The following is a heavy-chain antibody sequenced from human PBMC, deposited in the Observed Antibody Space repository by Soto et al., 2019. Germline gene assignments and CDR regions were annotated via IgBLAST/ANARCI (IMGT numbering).Heavy chain of an antibody. CDR1: GFTFISYA. D-gene: IGHD2-15*01. J-gene: IGHJ4*02. CDR2: VSIGGST. CDR3: AKRRGAGGHFDY. V-gene: IGHV3-23*01. Sequence: DVQFLESGGVLVQPEGSLRLSCAASGFTFISYAMGWVRQGPGKGLELVAVVSIGGSTHYADSVRGRFTISRDNSKNTLSLQMNSLTAEDTAVYFCAKRRGAGGHFDYWGQGALVTVSS.